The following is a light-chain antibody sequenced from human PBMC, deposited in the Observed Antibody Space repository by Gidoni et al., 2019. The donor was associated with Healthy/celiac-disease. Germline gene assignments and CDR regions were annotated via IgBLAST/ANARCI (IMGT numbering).Light chain of an antibody. CDR3: QQYNNWPIT. Sequence: ELVMPQSPATLSVSPGERATLSCRASQSVSSNLAWYQQKPGQASRLLLYGASTRATGIPARFSGSGAGTEFTLTISSLQSEDFAVYYCQQYNNWPITFGGGTKVEIK. CDR2: GAS. V-gene: IGKV3-15*01. CDR1: QSVSSN. J-gene: IGKJ4*01.